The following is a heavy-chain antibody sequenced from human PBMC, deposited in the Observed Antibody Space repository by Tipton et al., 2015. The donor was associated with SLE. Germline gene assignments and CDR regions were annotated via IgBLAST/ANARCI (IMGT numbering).Heavy chain of an antibody. Sequence: TLSLTCTVSGGSISSRTYYRGWVRQPPGKGLEWIGSIFYTGRTYPNPSLRSRVTISIDTSGNQFSLKGKSVTAADTAVYYCARDYMDYRIFDYWGQGTLVAVSS. V-gene: IGHV4-39*07. J-gene: IGHJ4*02. CDR2: IFYTGRT. D-gene: IGHD4-11*01. CDR3: ARDYMDYRIFDY. CDR1: GGSISSRTYY.